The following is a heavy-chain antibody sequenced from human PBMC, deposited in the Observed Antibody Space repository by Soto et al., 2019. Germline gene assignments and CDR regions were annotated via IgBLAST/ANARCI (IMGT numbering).Heavy chain of an antibody. V-gene: IGHV3-23*01. CDR2: ISGSGGST. J-gene: IGHJ5*02. Sequence: GGSLRLSCAASGFTFSSYAMSWVRQAPGKGLEWVSAISGSGGSTYYADSVKGQVTISADKSISTAYLQWSSLKASDTAMYYCARHGPYAPLNWFDPWGQGTLVTVSS. CDR3: ARHGPYAPLNWFDP. D-gene: IGHD2-2*01. CDR1: GFTFSSYA.